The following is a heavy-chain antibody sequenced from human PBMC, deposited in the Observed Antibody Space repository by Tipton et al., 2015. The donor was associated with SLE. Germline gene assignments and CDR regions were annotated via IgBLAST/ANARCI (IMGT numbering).Heavy chain of an antibody. V-gene: IGHV4-61*05. CDR1: GGSISSGSYY. CDR3: ASAAGPFDY. D-gene: IGHD6-13*01. J-gene: IGHJ4*02. Sequence: LRLSCTVSGGSISSGSYYWSWIRQPPGKGLEWIGEINHSGSTNYNPSLKSRVTISVDKSKNQFSLKLSSVTAADTAVYYCASAAGPFDYWGQGTLVTVSS. CDR2: INHSGST.